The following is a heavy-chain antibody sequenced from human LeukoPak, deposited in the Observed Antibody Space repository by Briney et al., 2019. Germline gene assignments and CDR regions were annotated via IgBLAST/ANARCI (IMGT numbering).Heavy chain of an antibody. D-gene: IGHD3-22*01. CDR3: ARGYSLYYYDSSGYIPSDY. CDR1: GYTFTSYG. Sequence: ASVKVSCKASGYTFTSYGISWVRQAPGQGLEWMGWISAYNGNTNYAQKLQGRVTMTTDTSTSTAYMELRSLRSDDTAVYYCARGYSLYYYDSSGYIPSDYWGQGTPVTVSS. CDR2: ISAYNGNT. J-gene: IGHJ4*02. V-gene: IGHV1-18*01.